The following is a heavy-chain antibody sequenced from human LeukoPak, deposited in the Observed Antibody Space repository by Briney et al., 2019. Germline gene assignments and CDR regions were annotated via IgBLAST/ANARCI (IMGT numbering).Heavy chain of an antibody. CDR3: AKWGDYDVLTGYNDPDY. CDR2: ITGSDFIT. D-gene: IGHD3-9*01. Sequence: GGSLRLSCAASGFTFSNYAMSWVRQAPGKGLEWVSAITGSDFITYYADSVKGRFTISRDNYKNTLYLQMNSLRAEDTAVYYCAKWGDYDVLTGYNDPDYWGQGTLVTVSS. CDR1: GFTFSNYA. J-gene: IGHJ4*02. V-gene: IGHV3-23*01.